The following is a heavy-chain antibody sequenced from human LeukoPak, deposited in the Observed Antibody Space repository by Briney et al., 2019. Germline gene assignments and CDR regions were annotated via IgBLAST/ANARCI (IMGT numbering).Heavy chain of an antibody. V-gene: IGHV3-9*01. D-gene: IGHD3-9*01. Sequence: GRSLRLSCAASGFTFDDYAMHWVQQAPGKGLKWVSGIRWNSGSIGYADSVKDRFTISRDNAKNSLYLQMNSLRAEDTAFYFKQKTAYDILTGSYYFDYWGQGTLVTVSS. CDR2: IRWNSGSI. CDR3: QKTAYDILTGSYYFDY. CDR1: GFTFDDYA. J-gene: IGHJ4*02.